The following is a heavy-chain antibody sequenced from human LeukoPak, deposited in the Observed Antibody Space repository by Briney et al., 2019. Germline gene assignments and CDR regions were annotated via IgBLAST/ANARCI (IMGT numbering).Heavy chain of an antibody. CDR2: INHSGST. D-gene: IGHD3-22*01. J-gene: IGHJ4*02. CDR1: GGSFSGYY. V-gene: IGHV4-34*01. CDR3: ARGRRPDYYDSSGYYGY. Sequence: SETLSHTCAVYGGSFSGYYWSWIRQPPGKGLEWIGEINHSGSTNYNPSLKSRVTISVDTSKNQFSLKLSSVTAADTAVYYCARGRRPDYYDSSGYYGYWGQGTLVTVSS.